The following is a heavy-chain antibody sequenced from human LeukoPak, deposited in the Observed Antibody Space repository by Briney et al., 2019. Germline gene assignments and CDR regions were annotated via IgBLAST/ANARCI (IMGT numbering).Heavy chain of an antibody. CDR2: ISAYNGNT. D-gene: IGHD1-26*01. J-gene: IGHJ4*02. Sequence: ASMKVSCKASGYTFTSYGISWVRQAPGQGLEWMGWISAYNGNTNYAQKFQGRVTMTRDTSISTAYMELSRLRSDDTAVYYCARLKEVGATTKFDYWGQGTLVTVSS. CDR3: ARLKEVGATTKFDY. CDR1: GYTFTSYG. V-gene: IGHV1-18*01.